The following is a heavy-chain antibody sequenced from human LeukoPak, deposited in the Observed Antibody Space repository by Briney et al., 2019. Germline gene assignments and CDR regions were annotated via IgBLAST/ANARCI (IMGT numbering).Heavy chain of an antibody. Sequence: VSVKVFCKASGYTFTRNCTCGVPHAPGQGLVGMMWISDYNGHTNYAQKAQGRHTMTTDTSTSTAYMEQRSLICDDTAVFYCARANGGLRFGELTYGYPMGDYWGQGTLVTVSS. D-gene: IGHD3-10*01. CDR2: ISDYNGHT. V-gene: IGHV1-18*01. J-gene: IGHJ4*02. CDR3: ARANGGLRFGELTYGYPMGDY. CDR1: GYTFTRNC.